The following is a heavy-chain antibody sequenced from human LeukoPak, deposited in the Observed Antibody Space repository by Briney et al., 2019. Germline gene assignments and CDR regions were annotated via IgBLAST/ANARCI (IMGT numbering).Heavy chain of an antibody. CDR3: ATLLYSGYDSVS. CDR1: GASINSDTYY. D-gene: IGHD5-12*01. CDR2: INHSGST. J-gene: IGHJ4*02. V-gene: IGHV4-39*07. Sequence: SETLCLTCTVSGASINSDTYYWGWIRQPPGKGLEWIGEINHSGSTNYSPSLKSRVTISVDTSKNQFSLKLSSVAAADTAVYYCATLLYSGYDSVSWGQGTLVTVSS.